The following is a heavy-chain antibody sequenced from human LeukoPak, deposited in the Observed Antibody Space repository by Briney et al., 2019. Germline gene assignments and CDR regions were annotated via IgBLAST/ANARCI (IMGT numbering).Heavy chain of an antibody. Sequence: GGSLRLSCTASGFTFGDYAMSWFRQAPGKGLEWVGFIRSKAYGGTTEYAASVKGRFTISRDDSKSIAYLQMNSLKTEDTAVYYCTRVRYQLLYDAFDIWGQGTMVTVSS. V-gene: IGHV3-49*03. D-gene: IGHD2-2*01. J-gene: IGHJ3*02. CDR3: TRVRYQLLYDAFDI. CDR1: GFTFGDYA. CDR2: IRSKAYGGTT.